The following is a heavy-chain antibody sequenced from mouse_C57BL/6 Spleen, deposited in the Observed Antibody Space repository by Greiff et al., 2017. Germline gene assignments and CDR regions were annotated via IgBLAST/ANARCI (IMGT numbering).Heavy chain of an antibody. D-gene: IGHD2-5*01. V-gene: IGHV5-6*02. J-gene: IGHJ1*03. CDR2: ISSGGSYT. CDR1: GFTFSSYG. CDR3: ARLYYSNHWYFDV. Sequence: DVMLVESGGDLVKPGGSLKLSCAASGFTFSSYGMSWVRQTPDKRLEWVATISSGGSYTYYPDSVKGRFTISRDNAKNTLYLQMSSLKSEDTAMYYCARLYYSNHWYFDVWGTGTTVTVSS.